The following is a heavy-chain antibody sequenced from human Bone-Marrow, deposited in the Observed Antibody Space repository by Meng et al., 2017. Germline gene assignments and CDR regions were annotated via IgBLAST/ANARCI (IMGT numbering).Heavy chain of an antibody. CDR2: ISSSGSTI. CDR1: GFTFSDYY. Sequence: GESLKISCAASGFTFSDYYMSWIRQAPGKGLEWVSYISSSGSTIYYADSVKGRFTISRDNAKNSLYLQMNSLRAEDTAVYYCASGNPHYYGSGDLGYWGQGTLVTVSS. D-gene: IGHD3-10*01. V-gene: IGHV3-11*04. J-gene: IGHJ4*02. CDR3: ASGNPHYYGSGDLGY.